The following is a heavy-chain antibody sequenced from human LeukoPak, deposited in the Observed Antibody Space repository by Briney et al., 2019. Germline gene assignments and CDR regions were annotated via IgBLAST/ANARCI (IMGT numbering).Heavy chain of an antibody. D-gene: IGHD5-24*01. Sequence: GESLKISCKGSGYSFTSYWIGWVRQMPGKGVEWMGIIYPGDSDTRYSPSFRGQVTISADKSLSTAYLQWSSLKASDTAMYYCARPWADGYNYADYWGQGTLVTVSS. V-gene: IGHV5-51*01. CDR1: GYSFTSYW. CDR2: IYPGDSDT. J-gene: IGHJ4*02. CDR3: ARPWADGYNYADY.